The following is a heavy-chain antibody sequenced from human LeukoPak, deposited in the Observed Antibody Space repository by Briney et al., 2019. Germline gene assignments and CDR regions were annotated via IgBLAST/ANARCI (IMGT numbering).Heavy chain of an antibody. CDR2: IYHSGSI. CDR1: GGSISSSNW. Sequence: SETLSLTCAVSGGSISSSNWWSWVRQPPGKGLEWIGEIYHSGSINYNPSLKIRVTISLHTSKNQFSLKLNSVTAADTAVYYCARDSYNWNVDAFDPWGQGTLVTVSS. V-gene: IGHV4-4*02. D-gene: IGHD1-20*01. CDR3: ARDSYNWNVDAFDP. J-gene: IGHJ5*02.